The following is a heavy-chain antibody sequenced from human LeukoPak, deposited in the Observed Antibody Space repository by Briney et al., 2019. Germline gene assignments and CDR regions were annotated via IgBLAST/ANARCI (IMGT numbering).Heavy chain of an antibody. CDR2: INHSGST. D-gene: IGHD2-15*01. CDR3: ARGVVVAAPRYYYYGMDV. Sequence: PSETLSLTCAVYGGSFSGYYWSWIRQPPGKGLEWIGEINHSGSTNYNPSLKSRVTISVDTSKNQFSPKLSSVTAADTAVYYCARGVVVAAPRYYYYGMDVWGQGTTVTVSS. J-gene: IGHJ6*02. CDR1: GGSFSGYY. V-gene: IGHV4-34*01.